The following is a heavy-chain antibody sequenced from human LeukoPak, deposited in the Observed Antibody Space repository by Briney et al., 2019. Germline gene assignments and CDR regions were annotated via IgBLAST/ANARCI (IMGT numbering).Heavy chain of an antibody. D-gene: IGHD6-6*01. Sequence: PSETLSLTCAVYGGSFSGYYWSWIRQPPGKGLEWIGETNHSGSTNYNPSLKSRVTISVDTSKSQFSLKLSSVTAADTAVYYCARVYSSSSKTHYYYYMDVWGKGTTVTVSS. CDR2: TNHSGST. CDR3: ARVYSSSSKTHYYYYMDV. J-gene: IGHJ6*03. CDR1: GGSFSGYY. V-gene: IGHV4-34*01.